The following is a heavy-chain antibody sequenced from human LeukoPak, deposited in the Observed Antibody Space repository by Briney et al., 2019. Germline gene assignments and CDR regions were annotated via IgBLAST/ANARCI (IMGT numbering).Heavy chain of an antibody. V-gene: IGHV4-59*01. CDR2: IYYSGST. CDR1: GGSISSYY. D-gene: IGHD3-10*01. J-gene: IGHJ4*02. CDR3: AREDFSGSGSYYNL. Sequence: SETLSLTCTVSGGSISSYYWNWIRQPPGKGLEWIGYIYYSGSTNYNPSLKSRVTISVDTSKNQFSLKLSSVTAADTAVYYCAREDFSGSGSYYNLWGQGTLVTVSS.